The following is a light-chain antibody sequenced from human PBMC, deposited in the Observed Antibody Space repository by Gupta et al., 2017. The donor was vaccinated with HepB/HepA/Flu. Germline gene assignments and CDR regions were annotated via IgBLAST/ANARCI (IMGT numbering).Light chain of an antibody. CDR3: QTWDSSSGVV. CDR1: KLGDKY. J-gene: IGLJ2*01. CDR2: QDT. V-gene: IGLV3-1*01. Sequence: SSDVPQPPSVSVSPGQTATLTCSGDKLGDKYVCWYQQRPGQAPVLVIYQDTKRPSGIPERFSGSNSGNTATLTISGTQAMDEADYYCQTWDSSSGVVFGGGTKVTVL.